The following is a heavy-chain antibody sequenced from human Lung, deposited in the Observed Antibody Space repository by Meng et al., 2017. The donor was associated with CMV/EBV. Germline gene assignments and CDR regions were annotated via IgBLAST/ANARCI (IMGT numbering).Heavy chain of an antibody. Sequence: GGSLRLXXGGSGFTFSAYDMSWVRQAPGAGLEWVSSVSSGSSSIYYADSVKGRFTISRDNAKNLVFLQMHSLRVEDTALYFCARIGTRTRRIATPRSQRSHYFYYWGQGXLVTVSS. V-gene: IGHV3-21*01. CDR2: VSSGSSSI. J-gene: IGHJ4*02. CDR3: ARIGTRTRRIATPRSQRSHYFYY. D-gene: IGHD1-14*01. CDR1: GFTFSAYD.